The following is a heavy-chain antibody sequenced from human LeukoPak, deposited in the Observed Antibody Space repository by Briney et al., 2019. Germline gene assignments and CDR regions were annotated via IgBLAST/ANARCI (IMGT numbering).Heavy chain of an antibody. V-gene: IGHV3-48*04. J-gene: IGHJ6*02. D-gene: IGHD3-10*01. CDR1: GFTFSSYS. Sequence: GGSLRLSCAASGFTFSSYSMNWVRQAPGKGLEWVSYISSSSSTIYYADSVKGRFTISRDNAKNSLYLQMNSLRAEDTAVYYCARDMDYYGSGSYYPSPYYYYGMDVWGQGPRSPSP. CDR3: ARDMDYYGSGSYYPSPYYYYGMDV. CDR2: ISSSSSTI.